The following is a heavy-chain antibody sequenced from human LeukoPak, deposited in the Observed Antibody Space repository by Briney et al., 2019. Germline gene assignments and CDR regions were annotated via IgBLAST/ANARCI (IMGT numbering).Heavy chain of an antibody. D-gene: IGHD3-3*01. J-gene: IGHJ5*02. CDR3: ARELGSAYYDFWSGYYSLPGLSFDP. V-gene: IGHV1-18*01. CDR1: GYTFTSYG. CDR2: ISAYNGNT. Sequence: GASVKVSCKASGYTFTSYGISWVRQAPGQGLEWMGWISAYNGNTNYAQKLQGRVTMTTDTSTSTAYMELGSLRSDDTAVYYCARELGSAYYDFWSGYYSLPGLSFDPWGQGTLVTVSS.